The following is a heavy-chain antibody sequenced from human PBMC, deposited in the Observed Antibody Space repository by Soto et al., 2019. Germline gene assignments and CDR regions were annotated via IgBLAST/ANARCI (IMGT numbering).Heavy chain of an antibody. CDR1: GYTFTGYY. D-gene: IGHD6-13*01. CDR3: ARGGGAAAAYYYYYGMDV. V-gene: IGHV1-2*02. J-gene: IGHJ6*02. Sequence: ASVKVSCKASGYTFTGYYMHWVRQAPGQGLEWMGWINPNSGGTNYAQKFQGRVAMTRDTSISTAYMELSRLRSDDTAVYYCARGGGAAAAYYYYYGMDVWGQGTTVTVSS. CDR2: INPNSGGT.